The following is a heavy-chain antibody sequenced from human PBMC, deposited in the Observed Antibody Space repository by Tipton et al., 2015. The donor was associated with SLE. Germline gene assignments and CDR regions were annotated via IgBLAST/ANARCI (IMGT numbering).Heavy chain of an antibody. CDR1: GFTFSSYG. CDR3: AKASIFGVVLDY. Sequence: SLRLSCAASGFTFSSYGMHWVRQAPGKGLEWVAFIWYDGSNKYYADSVKGRFTISRDNSKNTLYLQMNSLRAEDTAVYYCAKASIFGVVLDYWGQGTLVTVSS. CDR2: IWYDGSNK. V-gene: IGHV3-30*02. D-gene: IGHD3-3*01. J-gene: IGHJ4*02.